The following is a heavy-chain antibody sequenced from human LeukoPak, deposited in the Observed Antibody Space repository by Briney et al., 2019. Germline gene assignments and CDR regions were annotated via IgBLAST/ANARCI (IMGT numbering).Heavy chain of an antibody. CDR3: ASLGVPYGSGSYSLYYYGMDV. D-gene: IGHD3-10*01. CDR1: AFIFSSYG. V-gene: IGHV3-30*19. Sequence: GGSLRLSCAASAFIFSSYGMHWVRQAPGKGLEWVAVISYDGSNKYYADSVKGRFTISRDNSKNTLYLQMNSLRAEDTAVYYCASLGVPYGSGSYSLYYYGMDVWGQGTTVTVSS. CDR2: ISYDGSNK. J-gene: IGHJ6*02.